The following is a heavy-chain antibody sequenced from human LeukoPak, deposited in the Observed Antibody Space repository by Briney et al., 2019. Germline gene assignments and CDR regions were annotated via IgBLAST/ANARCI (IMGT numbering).Heavy chain of an antibody. J-gene: IGHJ6*02. CDR2: FITIFNTR. D-gene: IGHD3-16*02. CDR3: ARGSLPLGELSLVDLLADSEKSTYYYGMDV. CDR1: VCTFSSYA. V-gene: IGHV1-69*01. Sequence: ASVKVSRKASVCTFSSYAISLSRRARRHGLGWMGVFITIFNTRNYAQRFPGRVTISADESTNNAYMELNSLRSDDTAVYYCARGSLPLGELSLVDLLADSEKSTYYYGMDVWGQGTRSPSP.